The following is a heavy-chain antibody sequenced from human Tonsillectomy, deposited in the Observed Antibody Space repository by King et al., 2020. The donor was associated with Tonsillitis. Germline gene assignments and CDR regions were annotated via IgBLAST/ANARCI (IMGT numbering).Heavy chain of an antibody. CDR3: ARGIPGLTTWDGAFDL. V-gene: IGHV1-2*02. CDR2: INPNSGGT. J-gene: IGHJ3*01. D-gene: IGHD2-2*02. Sequence: VQLVESGAEMKKPGASMKVSCKASGFFFTDHFMYWVRQAPGQGLEWMGWINPNSGGTKYALEFQGRVTITRDTSISTAYMELSRLRYDDTAVYCCARGIPGLTTWDGAFDLWGQGTMLTVSS. CDR1: GFFFTDHF.